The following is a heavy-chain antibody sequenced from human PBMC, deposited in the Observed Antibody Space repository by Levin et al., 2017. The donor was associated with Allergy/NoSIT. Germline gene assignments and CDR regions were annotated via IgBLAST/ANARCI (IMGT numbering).Heavy chain of an antibody. D-gene: IGHD3-10*01. J-gene: IGHJ3*02. CDR3: ARGWTYGSGSYLHAFDI. V-gene: IGHV3-13*04. Sequence: GGSLRLSCAASGFTFSSYDMHWVRQATGKGLEWVSAIGTAGDTYYPGSVKGRFTISRENAKNSLYLQMNSLRAGDTAVYYCARGWTYGSGSYLHAFDIWGQGTMVTVSS. CDR2: IGTAGDT. CDR1: GFTFSSYD.